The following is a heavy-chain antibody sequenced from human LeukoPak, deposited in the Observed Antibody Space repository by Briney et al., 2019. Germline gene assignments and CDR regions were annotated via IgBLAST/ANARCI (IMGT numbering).Heavy chain of an antibody. V-gene: IGHV1-2*02. CDR2: INPNSGGT. CDR3: ARARFLEWLFVYFDY. D-gene: IGHD3-3*01. CDR1: GYTFTGYY. Sequence: GSSVKVSCKASGYTFTGYYMHWVRQAPGQGLEWMGWINPNSGGTNYAQKFQGRVTMTRDTSISTAYMKLSRLRSDDTAVYYCARARFLEWLFVYFDYWGQGTLVTVSS. J-gene: IGHJ4*02.